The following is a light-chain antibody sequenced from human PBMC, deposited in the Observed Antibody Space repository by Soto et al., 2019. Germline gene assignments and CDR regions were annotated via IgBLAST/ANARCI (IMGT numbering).Light chain of an antibody. Sequence: QSALTQAASVSGSPGQSITISCTGASSDFGDHKSVSWYQHHPGKAPKLIIYEVNYRPSGVSSRFSGSRSGNTASLTISGLQAEDEGHYYCSSSGGSPTYVFGTGTKLTVL. CDR3: SSSGGSPTYV. CDR1: SSDFGDHKS. V-gene: IGLV2-14*01. J-gene: IGLJ1*01. CDR2: EVN.